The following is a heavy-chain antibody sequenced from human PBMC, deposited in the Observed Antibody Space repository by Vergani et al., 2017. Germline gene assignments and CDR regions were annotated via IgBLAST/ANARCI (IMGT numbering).Heavy chain of an antibody. Sequence: EVHLLESGGGLRQPGGSLKLSCAASGFTFSTYAMSWVRQVPGKGLKWVGTIDHSGRSIYYTDSVKGRFTISRDNSKSTLFLQMNSLSAEDTALYYCAKSRASLDLWGEHFQHWGRGTLVTVSA. CDR2: IDHSGRSI. V-gene: IGHV3-23*01. CDR3: AKSRASLDLWGEHFQH. D-gene: IGHD3-16*01. CDR1: GFTFSTYA. J-gene: IGHJ1*01.